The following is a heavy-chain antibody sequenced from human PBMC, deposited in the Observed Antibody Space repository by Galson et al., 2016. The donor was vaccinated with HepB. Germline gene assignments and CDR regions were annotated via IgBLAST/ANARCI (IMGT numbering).Heavy chain of an antibody. V-gene: IGHV4-34*01. CDR2: ISHSGGT. CDR3: LLVVPTSPLVDY. CDR1: GGSFNGYH. J-gene: IGHJ4*02. Sequence: ETLSLTCVVYGGSFNGYHWNWIRQPPGRGLEWIGEISHSGGTKYNPSLKSRVTVSLDTTKKQFSLKLNSVTAADTAVYYCLLVVPTSPLVDYWGQGTLVTVSS. D-gene: IGHD2-2*01.